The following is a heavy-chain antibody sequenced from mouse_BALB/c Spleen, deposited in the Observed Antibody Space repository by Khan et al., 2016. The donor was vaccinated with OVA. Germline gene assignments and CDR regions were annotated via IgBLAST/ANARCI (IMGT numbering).Heavy chain of an antibody. CDR1: GFSLTNYG. CDR3: GKNRNGYFDY. CDR2: IWSGGIT. D-gene: IGHD1-1*02. Sequence: QVQLKQSGPGLVQPSQSLSITCTVSGFSLTNYGVHWVRQSPGKGLEWLGVIWSGGITDYNATFISRLSISKDISKTQVFFKMNSLQANDTAIYYCGKNRNGYFDYWGQGTTLTVAS. V-gene: IGHV2-2*02. J-gene: IGHJ2*01.